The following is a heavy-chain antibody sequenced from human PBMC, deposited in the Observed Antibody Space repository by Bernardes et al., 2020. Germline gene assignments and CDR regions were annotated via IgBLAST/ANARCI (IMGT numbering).Heavy chain of an antibody. CDR1: GGSISSSSYY. V-gene: IGHV4-39*01. J-gene: IGHJ5*02. CDR2: IYYSGST. D-gene: IGHD1-1*01. Sequence: SETLSLTCTVSGGSISSSSYYWGWIRQPPGKGLEWIGSIYYSGSTYYNPSLKSRVTISVDTSKNQFSLKLSSVTAADTAVYYCARHQGTNNWFDPWGQGTLVTVSS. CDR3: ARHQGTNNWFDP.